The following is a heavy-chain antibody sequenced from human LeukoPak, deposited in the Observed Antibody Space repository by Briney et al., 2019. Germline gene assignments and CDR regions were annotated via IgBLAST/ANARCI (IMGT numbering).Heavy chain of an antibody. CDR1: GFTFSSYA. Sequence: GGSLRLSCAASGFTFSSYAMHWVRQAPGKGLEWVAMISYDGSGTHYADSVKGRFSISRDNSKNTLYLQMNSLESEDTAVYYCAKDYYGSGSSSCGMDVWGQGTTVTVSS. J-gene: IGHJ6*02. V-gene: IGHV3-30-3*02. D-gene: IGHD3-10*01. CDR2: ISYDGSGT. CDR3: AKDYYGSGSSSCGMDV.